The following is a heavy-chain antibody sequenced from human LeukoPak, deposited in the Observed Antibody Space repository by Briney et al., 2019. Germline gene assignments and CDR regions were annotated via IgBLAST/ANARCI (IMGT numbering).Heavy chain of an antibody. V-gene: IGHV3-21*01. D-gene: IGHD6-13*01. CDR1: GFTFSSYS. CDR3: ARDHDSSSWYNWFDP. CDR2: ISSSSSYI. J-gene: IGHJ5*02. Sequence: KPGGSLRLSCAAPGFTFSSYSMNWVRQAPGKGLEWVSSISSSSSYIYYADSVKGRFAIFRDNAKNSLYLQMNSLRAEDTAVYYCARDHDSSSWYNWFDPWGQGTLVTVSS.